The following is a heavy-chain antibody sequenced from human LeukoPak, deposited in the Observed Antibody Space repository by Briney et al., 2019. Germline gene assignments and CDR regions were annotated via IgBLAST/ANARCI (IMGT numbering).Heavy chain of an antibody. D-gene: IGHD1-26*01. J-gene: IGHJ4*02. V-gene: IGHV1-24*01. Sequence: ASVNVSCKVSGYTLTELSMHWVRQAPGKGLEWMGGFDPEDGETIYAQKFQGRVTMTEDTSTDTAYMELSSLRSEDTAVYYCATWNLVGATTGDYWGQGTLVTVSS. CDR2: FDPEDGET. CDR1: GYTLTELS. CDR3: ATWNLVGATTGDY.